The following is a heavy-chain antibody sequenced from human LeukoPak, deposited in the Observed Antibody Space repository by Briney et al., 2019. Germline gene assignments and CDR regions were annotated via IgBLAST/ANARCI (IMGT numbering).Heavy chain of an antibody. Sequence: ASVKVSCTASGYTFTSYGISWVRQAPGQGLEWMGWISAYNGNTNYAQKLQGRVTMTTDTSTSTAYMELRSLRSDDTAVCYCARDNAAGRPNPFDYWGQGTLVTVSS. D-gene: IGHD6-13*01. J-gene: IGHJ4*02. CDR1: GYTFTSYG. CDR3: ARDNAAGRPNPFDY. V-gene: IGHV1-18*01. CDR2: ISAYNGNT.